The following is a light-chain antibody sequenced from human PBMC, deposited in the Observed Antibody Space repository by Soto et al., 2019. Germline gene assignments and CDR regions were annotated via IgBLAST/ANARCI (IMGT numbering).Light chain of an antibody. CDR2: GPS. V-gene: IGKV3D-20*02. CDR3: QQRDSWPIT. J-gene: IGKJ5*01. Sequence: EIVITQSPATLSVSPGERATLSCRASQSISSSYLAWYQQKPGQAPRLLIYGPSSRATGIPDRFSGSGSGTDFTLTINSLEPDDFAVYYCQQRDSWPITFGQGTRLEIK. CDR1: QSISSSY.